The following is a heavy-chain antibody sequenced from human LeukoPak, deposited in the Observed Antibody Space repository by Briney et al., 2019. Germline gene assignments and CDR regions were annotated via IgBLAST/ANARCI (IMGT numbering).Heavy chain of an antibody. V-gene: IGHV1-2*06. CDR2: INPNSGGT. CDR1: GYTFTGYY. J-gene: IGHJ4*02. Sequence: ASVKVSCTASGYTFTGYYMHWVRPAPGQGLEWMGRINPNSGGTNYAQKFQGRVTMTRDTSISTAYMELSRLRSDDTAVYYCAITAMVTKYYTYYFDYWGQGTLVTVSS. D-gene: IGHD5-18*01. CDR3: AITAMVTKYYTYYFDY.